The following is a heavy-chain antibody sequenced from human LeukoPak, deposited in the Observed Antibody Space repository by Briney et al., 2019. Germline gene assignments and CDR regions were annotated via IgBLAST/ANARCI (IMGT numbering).Heavy chain of an antibody. CDR3: ARLMPGSSSPDEC. CDR2: ISAYNGNT. Sequence: ASVKVSCMASGYTFTSYGISWVRQAPGQGLEWMGWISAYNGNTNYAQKLQGRVTMTSDTSTSTVYMELSSLRSEDTAVYYCARLMPGSSSPDECWGQGTLVTVSS. J-gene: IGHJ4*02. V-gene: IGHV1-18*01. CDR1: GYTFTSYG. D-gene: IGHD6-6*01.